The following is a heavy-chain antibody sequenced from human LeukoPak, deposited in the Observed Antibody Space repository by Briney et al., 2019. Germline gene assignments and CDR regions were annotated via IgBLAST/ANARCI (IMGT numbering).Heavy chain of an antibody. V-gene: IGHV3-11*04. CDR1: GFTFSDYY. Sequence: GGSLRLSCAASGFTFSDYYMSWIRQAPGKGLEWVSYISSSGSTIYYADSVKGRFTISRDNAKNSLYLQMNSLRAEDTAVYYCARDMRGYCSSTSCYYYYYYYMDVWGKGTTVTVSS. J-gene: IGHJ6*03. CDR2: ISSSGSTI. D-gene: IGHD2-2*01. CDR3: ARDMRGYCSSTSCYYYYYYYMDV.